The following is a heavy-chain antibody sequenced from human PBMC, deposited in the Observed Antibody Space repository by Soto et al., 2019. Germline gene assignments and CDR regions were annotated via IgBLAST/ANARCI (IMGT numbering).Heavy chain of an antibody. Sequence: PGGSLRLSCAASGFTFSSYGMHWVRQAPGKGLEWVAVIWYDGSNKYYADSVKGRFTISRDNSKNTLYLQMNSLRAEDTAVYYCARGGYNYFTPYYYYGMDVWGQGTTVTVSS. V-gene: IGHV3-33*01. CDR2: IWYDGSNK. D-gene: IGHD3-22*01. J-gene: IGHJ6*02. CDR3: ARGGYNYFTPYYYYGMDV. CDR1: GFTFSSYG.